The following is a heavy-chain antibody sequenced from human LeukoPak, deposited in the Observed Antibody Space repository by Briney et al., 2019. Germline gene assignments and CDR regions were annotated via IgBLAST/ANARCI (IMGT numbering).Heavy chain of an antibody. V-gene: IGHV4-34*01. CDR1: GGSFSGYY. CDR2: INHSGST. D-gene: IGHD3-22*01. CDR3: ARGRLGRARRYYDSSGHPVDY. J-gene: IGHJ4*02. Sequence: SETLSLTCAVYGGSFSGYYWSWIRQPPRKGLEWIGEINHSGSTNYNPSLKSRVTISVDTSKNQFSLKLSSVTAADTAVYYCARGRLGRARRYYDSSGHPVDYWGQGTLVTVSS.